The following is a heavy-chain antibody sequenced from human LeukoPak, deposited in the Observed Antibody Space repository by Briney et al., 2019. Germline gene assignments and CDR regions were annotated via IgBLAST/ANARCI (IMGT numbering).Heavy chain of an antibody. CDR3: ARDEFKSSCSSTSCHIYYYYGMDV. J-gene: IGHJ6*02. V-gene: IGHV1-69*13. CDR1: GYPLTSYY. Sequence: SVKVSCKASGYPLTSYYMHWVRQAPGQGLEWMGGIIPIFGTANYAQKFQGRVTITADESTSTAYMELSSLRSEDTAVYYCARDEFKSSCSSTSCHIYYYYGMDVWGQGTTVTISS. D-gene: IGHD2-2*01. CDR2: IIPIFGTA.